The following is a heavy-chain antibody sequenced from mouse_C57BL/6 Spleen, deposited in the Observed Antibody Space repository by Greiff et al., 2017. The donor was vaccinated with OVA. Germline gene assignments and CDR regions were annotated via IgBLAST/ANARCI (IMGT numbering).Heavy chain of an antibody. D-gene: IGHD1-1*01. J-gene: IGHJ2*01. V-gene: IGHV1-81*01. CDR2: IYPRSGNT. CDR3: ARRNSYYYGSSYAGFDY. CDR1: GYTFTSYG. Sequence: VQLQQSGAELARPGASVKLSCKASGYTFTSYGISWVKQRTGQGLEWIGEIYPRSGNTYYNEKFKGKATLTADKSSSTAYMELRSLTSEDSAVYFCARRNSYYYGSSYAGFDYWGQGTTLTVSS.